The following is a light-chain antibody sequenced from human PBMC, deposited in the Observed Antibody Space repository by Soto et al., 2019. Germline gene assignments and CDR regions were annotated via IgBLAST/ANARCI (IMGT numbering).Light chain of an antibody. CDR1: QSVRGN. V-gene: IGKV3-15*01. CDR3: QQYNNWPPWT. CDR2: GAS. J-gene: IGKJ1*01. Sequence: ESGLTQSPGTLSLSPGERATLSCRASQSVRGNLAWYQQKPGQSPRLLISGASSRATGIPARFSGSGSGTEFTLTISTLQSEDLAVYYCQQYNNWPPWTFGQGTKVDIK.